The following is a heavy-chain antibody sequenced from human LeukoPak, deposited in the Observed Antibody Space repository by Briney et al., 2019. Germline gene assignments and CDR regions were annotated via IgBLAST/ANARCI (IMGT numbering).Heavy chain of an antibody. V-gene: IGHV3-30*18. CDR3: AKDYGGNNYDAFDI. D-gene: IGHD4-23*01. J-gene: IGHJ3*02. CDR2: TSYDGGNK. Sequence: QPGRSLRLSCAASGFPFSSFGTHWVRQAPGKGLEWVAVTSYDGGNKYYADSVKGRFPISRDNSKNTLYLQMNSLRAEDTAVYYCAKDYGGNNYDAFDIWGQGTMVAVSS. CDR1: GFPFSSFG.